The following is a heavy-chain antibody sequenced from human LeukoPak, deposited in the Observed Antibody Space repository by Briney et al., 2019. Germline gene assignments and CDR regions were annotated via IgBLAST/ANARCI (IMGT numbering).Heavy chain of an antibody. J-gene: IGHJ6*02. CDR1: GFTFSSNY. D-gene: IGHD3-3*01. CDR3: ARDRWSGYSYGMDV. CDR2: IYSGGST. Sequence: PAGSLRLSCAASGFTFSSNYMSWVRQAPGKGLEWVSVIYSGGSTYYSDSVTGRFTISRDNSKNTLYLQMNSLRAEDTAVYYCARDRWSGYSYGMDVWGQGTTVTVSS. V-gene: IGHV3-53*01.